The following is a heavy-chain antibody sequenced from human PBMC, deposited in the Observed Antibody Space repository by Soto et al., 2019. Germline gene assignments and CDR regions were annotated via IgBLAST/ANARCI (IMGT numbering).Heavy chain of an antibody. Sequence: SVKVSCKASGGTFSSYAISWVRQAPGQGLEWMGDIIPMFGTTNYAQKFQGRVTITADKSTRTAYMELSSLRSEDTAVYYCATGDQLSAEVTGISFSFWGQGTRVTVSS. J-gene: IGHJ4*02. V-gene: IGHV1-69*06. CDR3: ATGDQLSAEVTGISFSF. D-gene: IGHD2-21*02. CDR1: GGTFSSYA. CDR2: IIPMFGTT.